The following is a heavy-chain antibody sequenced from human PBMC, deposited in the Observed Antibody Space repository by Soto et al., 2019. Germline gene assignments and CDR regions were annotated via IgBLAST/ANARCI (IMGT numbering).Heavy chain of an antibody. CDR3: ARDSGYCGSTSGHSSFDS. J-gene: IGHJ4*02. CDR2: ISRSSSYI. Sequence: EVQLVESGGGLVKPGGSLRLSCAASGFIFSTYTMNWVRQAPGKGLEWVSSISRSSSYIYYADSVQGRFTMSRENAENFLYLEMNSLRVEDTAVYYCARDSGYCGSTSGHSSFDSWGQGNLVSVSS. CDR1: GFIFSTYT. V-gene: IGHV3-21*01. D-gene: IGHD2-2*01.